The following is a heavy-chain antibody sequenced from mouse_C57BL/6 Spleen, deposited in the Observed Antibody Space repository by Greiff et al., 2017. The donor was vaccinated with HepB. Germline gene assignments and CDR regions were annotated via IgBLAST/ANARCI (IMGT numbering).Heavy chain of an antibody. CDR2: ISYSGST. CDR1: GYSITSGYD. D-gene: IGHD2-2*01. J-gene: IGHJ2*01. Sequence: EVKLVESGPGMVKPSQSLSLTCTVTGYSITSGYDWHWIRHFPGNTLEWMGYISYSGSTNYNPSLKSRISITHDTSKNHFFLKLNSVTTEDTATYYCARAGYYFDYWGQGTTLTVSS. V-gene: IGHV3-1*01. CDR3: ARAGYYFDY.